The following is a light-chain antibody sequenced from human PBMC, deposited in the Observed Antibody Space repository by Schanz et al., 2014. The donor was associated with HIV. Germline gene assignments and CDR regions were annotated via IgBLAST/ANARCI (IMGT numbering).Light chain of an antibody. Sequence: QSALTQPASVSGSPGQSITISCSGTNSDIGSYNLVSWYQYHPGKAPKLMIYEADKRPSGVSPRFSGSRSGNTASLTISGLQAEDEADYYCSSYTSSSTYVFGTGTKLTVL. V-gene: IGLV2-14*02. CDR2: EAD. CDR3: SSYTSSSTYV. CDR1: NSDIGSYNL. J-gene: IGLJ1*01.